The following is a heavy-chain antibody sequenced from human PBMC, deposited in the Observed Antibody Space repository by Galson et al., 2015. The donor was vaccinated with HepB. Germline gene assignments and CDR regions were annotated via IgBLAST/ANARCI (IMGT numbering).Heavy chain of an antibody. CDR2: IWYDGSNK. V-gene: IGHV3-33*01. D-gene: IGHD2-2*01. CDR3: ASSPYCSSTSCYPFYFDY. Sequence: SLRLSCAASGFTFSSYGMHWVRQAPGKGLEWVAVIWYDGSNKYYADSVKGRFTISRDNSKNTLYLQMNSLRAEDTAVYYCASSPYCSSTSCYPFYFDYWGQGTLVTVSS. J-gene: IGHJ4*02. CDR1: GFTFSSYG.